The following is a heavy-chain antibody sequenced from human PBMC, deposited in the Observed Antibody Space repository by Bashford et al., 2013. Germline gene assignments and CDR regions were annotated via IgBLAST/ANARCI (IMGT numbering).Heavy chain of an antibody. V-gene: IGHV1-8*02. CDR1: GYTFSTYD. D-gene: IGHD1-26*01. CDR2: MNPKSGNT. Sequence: ASVKVSCKASGYTFSTYDIIWVRQAAGQGLEWMGWMNPKSGNTGYADSLQGRVTMTMNTSTSTAYMDLSSLTTDDTAVYYCARGLGSPNYYDYWGQGTLVTVSS. J-gene: IGHJ4*02. CDR3: ARGLGSPNYYDY.